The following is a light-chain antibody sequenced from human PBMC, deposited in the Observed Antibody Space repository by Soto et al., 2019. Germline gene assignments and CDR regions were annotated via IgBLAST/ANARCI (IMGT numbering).Light chain of an antibody. J-gene: IGLJ2*01. CDR2: STD. CDR3: LLYYGGAVI. Sequence: QTVVTQEPSLTVSPGGTVTLTCASSTGAVTSGHYANWLQQKPGQAPRALIYSTDTKHSWTPARFSGSLLGGKAALTLSGVRDEDEADYYCLLYYGGAVIFGGGTKLTVL. CDR1: TGAVTSGHY. V-gene: IGLV7-43*01.